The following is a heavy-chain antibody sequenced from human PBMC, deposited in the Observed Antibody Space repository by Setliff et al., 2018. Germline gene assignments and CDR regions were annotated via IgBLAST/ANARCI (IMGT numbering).Heavy chain of an antibody. Sequence: ASVKVSCKASGYTFTGYYMHWVRQAPGQGLEWMGWINPNSGGTNYAQKFQGWVTMTRDTSISTAYMELSRLRSDGTAVYYCARDLLYSGSYFGYYYGMDVWGQGTTVTVSS. J-gene: IGHJ6*02. CDR2: INPNSGGT. CDR1: GYTFTGYY. V-gene: IGHV1-2*04. CDR3: ARDLLYSGSYFGYYYGMDV. D-gene: IGHD1-26*01.